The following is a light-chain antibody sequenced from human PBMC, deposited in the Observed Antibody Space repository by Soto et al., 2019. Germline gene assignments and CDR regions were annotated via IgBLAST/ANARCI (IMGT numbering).Light chain of an antibody. CDR3: QHYGDSSWT. CDR1: QSVSSTL. J-gene: IGKJ1*01. CDR2: GVS. V-gene: IGKV3-20*01. Sequence: ELVLTQSPVALSLSSGERATLSCRASQSVSSTLLTWYQQKPGQAPRLLIYGVSSRATGIPDRFSGSGSGTDFTLTFSRVEPEDFAVYFCQHYGDSSWTFGQVSRVEIK.